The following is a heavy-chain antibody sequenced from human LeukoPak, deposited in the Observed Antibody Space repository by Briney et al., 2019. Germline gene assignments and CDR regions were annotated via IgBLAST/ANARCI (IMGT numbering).Heavy chain of an antibody. J-gene: IGHJ4*02. CDR2: IGIDSGNT. V-gene: IGHV3-48*01. CDR3: ARDHNYAFDN. CDR1: GFPFIEYS. Sequence: GGSLRLSCAASGFPFIEYSMNWVRQAPGKGLEWISYIGIDSGNTKYADSVRGRFTISTDKAKNSLYLQMNSLRVEDTAVYYCARDHNYAFDNWGQGTLVTVSS. D-gene: IGHD1-1*01.